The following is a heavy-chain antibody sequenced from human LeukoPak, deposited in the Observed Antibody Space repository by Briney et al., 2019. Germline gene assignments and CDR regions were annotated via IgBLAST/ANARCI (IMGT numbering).Heavy chain of an antibody. CDR2: INPNSGGT. V-gene: IGHV1-2*02. CDR1: GYTFTGYY. Sequence: ASVKVSCKASGYTFTGYYMHWVRQAPGQGLEWMGWINPNSGGTNYARKFQGRVTMTRDTSISTAYMELSRLRSDDTAVYYCAREASPQSYYAILTGYAPNDYWGQGTLVTVSS. D-gene: IGHD3-9*01. J-gene: IGHJ4*02. CDR3: AREASPQSYYAILTGYAPNDY.